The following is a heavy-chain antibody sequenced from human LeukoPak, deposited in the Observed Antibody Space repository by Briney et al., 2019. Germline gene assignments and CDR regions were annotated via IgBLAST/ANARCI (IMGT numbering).Heavy chain of an antibody. D-gene: IGHD5-24*01. CDR3: ARGTWATLYYYYMDV. Sequence: PGGSLRLSCAASGFTFSSYGMHWVRQAPGKGLEWVTFIRYDGSNKYHADSVKGRFTISRDNAKNTLYLQMNSLRAEDTAVYCCARGTWATLYYYYMDVWGKGTTVTVSS. V-gene: IGHV3-30*02. CDR2: IRYDGSNK. J-gene: IGHJ6*03. CDR1: GFTFSSYG.